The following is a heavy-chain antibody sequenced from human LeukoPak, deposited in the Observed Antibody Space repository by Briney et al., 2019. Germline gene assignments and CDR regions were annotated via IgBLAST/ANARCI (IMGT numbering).Heavy chain of an antibody. J-gene: IGHJ4*02. V-gene: IGHV3-21*01. Sequence: GGSLRLSCAASGFKFSSYSMKWVRQAPGKGLEWVSFISSSSSYIYYADSLKGRFTISRDNSKNTMYLQMNNLREEDTAVYYCTRDPILGAPDYFDYWGQGTLVTVSS. CDR3: TRDPILGAPDYFDY. CDR2: ISSSSSYI. D-gene: IGHD1-26*01. CDR1: GFKFSSYS.